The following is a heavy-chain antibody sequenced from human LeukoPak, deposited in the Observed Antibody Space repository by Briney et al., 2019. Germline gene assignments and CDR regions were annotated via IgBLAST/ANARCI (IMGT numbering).Heavy chain of an antibody. CDR2: ISSSSSTI. CDR3: ARSVGGTGSYYYGMDV. V-gene: IGHV3-48*04. D-gene: IGHD3-10*01. J-gene: IGHJ6*02. Sequence: GGSLRLSCAASGFTFSDYSMNWVRQAPGKGLEWVSYISSSSSTIYYADSVKGRFTISRDSAKNSLYLQMNSPRAEDTAVYYCARSVGGTGSYYYGMDVWGQGTTVTVSS. CDR1: GFTFSDYS.